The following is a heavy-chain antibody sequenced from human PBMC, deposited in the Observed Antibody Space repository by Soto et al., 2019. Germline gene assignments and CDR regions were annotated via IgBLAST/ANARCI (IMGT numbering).Heavy chain of an antibody. CDR2: IYYSGST. J-gene: IGHJ6*02. CDR1: GGSISSYY. Sequence: PLETLSLTCTVSGGSISSYYWSWIRQPPGKGLEWIGYIYYSGSTNYNPSLKSRVTISVDTSKNQFSLKLSSVTAADMAVYYCARGIGCSGGSCYSVYYYGMDVWGQGTTVTVS. D-gene: IGHD2-15*01. V-gene: IGHV4-59*01. CDR3: ARGIGCSGGSCYSVYYYGMDV.